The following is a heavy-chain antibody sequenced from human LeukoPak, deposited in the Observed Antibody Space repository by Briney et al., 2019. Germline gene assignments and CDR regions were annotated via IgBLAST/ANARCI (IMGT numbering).Heavy chain of an antibody. Sequence: PGGSLRLSCAASGFSFSTYNMNWVRQAPGRGLEWVSYITSDSGTIYYADSVKGRFTISRDNAKNSLYLQMNSLGGEDTAVYYCARRRVGANPFDRWGQGTLVTVSS. CDR1: GFSFSTYN. J-gene: IGHJ4*02. CDR3: ARRRVGANPFDR. V-gene: IGHV3-48*01. CDR2: ITSDSGTI. D-gene: IGHD1-26*01.